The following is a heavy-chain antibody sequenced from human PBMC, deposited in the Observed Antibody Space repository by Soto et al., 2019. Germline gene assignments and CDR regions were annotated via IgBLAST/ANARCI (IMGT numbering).Heavy chain of an antibody. J-gene: IGHJ6*02. CDR3: ARLGFEYDTSKHYYNVLRYRGGDV. V-gene: IGHV5-51*01. Sequence: VHSQPISGKRSGYKFINYRMGRVRQEPGKGLEWMGVIYPGDSDTRYSPSFQGHVTISADKSISTAYLQWSTLKASDTAKYYCARLGFEYDTSKHYYNVLRYRGGDVWCQGITVTVFS. D-gene: IGHD3-10*01. CDR2: IYPGDSDT. CDR1: GYKFINYR.